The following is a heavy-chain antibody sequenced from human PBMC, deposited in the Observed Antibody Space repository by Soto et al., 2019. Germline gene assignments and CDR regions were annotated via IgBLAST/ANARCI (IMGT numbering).Heavy chain of an antibody. CDR3: ARGNKGPGHYGPGSQGWYGP. J-gene: IGHJ5*02. CDR1: GGTFSSHA. D-gene: IGHD3-10*01. Sequence: QVQLVQSGPEVKKPGSSVKVSCKVSGGTFSSHAINWLRQAPGQGLEWMGVIIPVTDTPNNAEKFQGRVTKTADKSTTTVDMELSSLTFDGTAVYFCARGNKGPGHYGPGSQGWYGPWGQGTLVTVSS. CDR2: IIPVTDTP. V-gene: IGHV1-69*06.